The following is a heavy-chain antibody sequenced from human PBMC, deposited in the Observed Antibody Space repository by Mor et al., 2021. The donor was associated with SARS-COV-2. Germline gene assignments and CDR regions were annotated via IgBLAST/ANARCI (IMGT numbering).Heavy chain of an antibody. CDR2: ISGSGSTT. CDR3: ARTNGIWLDP. V-gene: IGHV3-48*02. J-gene: IGHJ5*02. Sequence: APSGNNFDSYNMNWVRQTPGKGLQWLAYISGSGSTTVYADSVKGRFTISRDNARNSLYLQMDSLRDEDTAIYYCARTNGIWLDPWG. CDR1: GNNFDSYN.